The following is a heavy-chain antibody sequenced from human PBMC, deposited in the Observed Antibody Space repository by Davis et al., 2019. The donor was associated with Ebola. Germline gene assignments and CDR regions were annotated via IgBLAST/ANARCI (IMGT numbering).Heavy chain of an antibody. CDR3: AKGTPVTRGPFDY. Sequence: GESLKISCAASGFTFSSYAMSWVRQAPGKGLEWVSALSGCGGSTYYADSVKGRFTISRDNSKNTLYLQMNSLRAEDTAVYYCAKGTPVTRGPFDYWGQGTLVTVSS. D-gene: IGHD4-17*01. CDR2: LSGCGGST. CDR1: GFTFSSYA. V-gene: IGHV3-23*01. J-gene: IGHJ4*02.